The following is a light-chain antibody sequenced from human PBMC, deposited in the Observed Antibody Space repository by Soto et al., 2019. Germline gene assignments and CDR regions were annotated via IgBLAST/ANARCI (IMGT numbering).Light chain of an antibody. CDR1: QSVSSY. CDR3: QQRSTSIT. V-gene: IGKV3-11*01. J-gene: IGKJ5*01. Sequence: EIVLTQSPATLSLSPGERATLSCRASQSVSSYLAWYQQKPGQAPRLLIYDASNRATGIPARFSGSGSGTDFTLTISRLEPEDFAVYYCQQRSTSITVGQGTLLEIK. CDR2: DAS.